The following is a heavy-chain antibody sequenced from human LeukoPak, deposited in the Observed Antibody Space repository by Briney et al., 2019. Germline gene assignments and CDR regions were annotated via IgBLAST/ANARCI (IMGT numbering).Heavy chain of an antibody. CDR3: AKDRSFYYDSSGQGPLIY. Sequence: PGGSLRLSCAASGFTVSSNYMSWVRQAPGKGLEWVSVIYSGGSTYYADSVKGRFTISRDNSKDTLYLQMNSLRAEDSAVYNCAKDRSFYYDSSGQGPLIYWGQGTMVTVSS. CDR1: GFTVSSNY. J-gene: IGHJ4*02. D-gene: IGHD3-22*01. V-gene: IGHV3-53*05. CDR2: IYSGGST.